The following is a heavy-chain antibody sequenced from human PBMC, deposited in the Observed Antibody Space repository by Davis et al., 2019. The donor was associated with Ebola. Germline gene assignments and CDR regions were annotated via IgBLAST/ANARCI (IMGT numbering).Heavy chain of an antibody. CDR2: ISYDGSNK. V-gene: IGHV3-30*03. CDR1: GFTFSSYG. J-gene: IGHJ4*02. Sequence: PGGSLRLSCAASGFTFSSYGMHWVRQAPGKGLEWVAVISYDGSNKYYADSVKGRFTISRDNSKNTLYLQMNSLRAEDTAVYYCATRGYSSGYYFDYWGQGTLVTVSS. CDR3: ATRGYSSGYYFDY. D-gene: IGHD6-25*01.